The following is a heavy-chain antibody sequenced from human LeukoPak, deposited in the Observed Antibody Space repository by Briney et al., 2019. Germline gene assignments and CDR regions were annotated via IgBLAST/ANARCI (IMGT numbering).Heavy chain of an antibody. CDR3: ARATDAIFDWFDS. J-gene: IGHJ5*01. D-gene: IGHD2-21*02. V-gene: IGHV4-30-4*01. CDR1: GGSVSGGNYF. Sequence: SETLSLTCTVSGGSVSGGNYFWTWIRQPPGKGLEWIGYMYYSGSTYYNPSLKSRVIITVDPSKNQFTLKLTSVSAADTAMYYCARATDAIFDWFDSWGQGTLVTVSS. CDR2: MYYSGST.